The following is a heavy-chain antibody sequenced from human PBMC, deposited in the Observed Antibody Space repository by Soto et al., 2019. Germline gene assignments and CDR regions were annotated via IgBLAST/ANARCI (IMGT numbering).Heavy chain of an antibody. Sequence: QVQLQESCPGLVKPSETLSLTCTVSGGSISSYYWSWIRQPPGKGLEWIAYIYYTGSTNYNPSLKSRVTLSADTSKNQCSLKLISVTAADPAMYYCARVDSSGSYFEYWGQGTLVTVSS. CDR2: IYYTGST. V-gene: IGHV4-59*01. CDR1: GGSISSYY. D-gene: IGHD3-22*01. J-gene: IGHJ4*02. CDR3: ARVDSSGSYFEY.